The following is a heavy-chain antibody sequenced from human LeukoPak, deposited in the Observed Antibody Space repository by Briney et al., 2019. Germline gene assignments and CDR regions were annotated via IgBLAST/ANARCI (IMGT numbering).Heavy chain of an antibody. CDR3: ARDSDSGYDYRFDY. CDR2: INPNSGGT. Sequence: ASVKVSCKASGYTFTGYYMHWVRQAPGQGLEWMGWINPNSGGTNYAQKFQGRVTMTRDTSTSTAYMELSRLRSDDTAVYYCARDSDSGYDYRFDYWGQGTLVTVSS. J-gene: IGHJ4*02. V-gene: IGHV1-2*02. CDR1: GYTFTGYY. D-gene: IGHD5-12*01.